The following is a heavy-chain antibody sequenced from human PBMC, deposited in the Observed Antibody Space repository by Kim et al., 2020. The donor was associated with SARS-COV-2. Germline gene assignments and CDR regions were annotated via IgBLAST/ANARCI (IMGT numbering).Heavy chain of an antibody. CDR2: INHSGST. J-gene: IGHJ3*02. CDR3: ARGGSRLLWFGELSGAFDI. D-gene: IGHD3-10*01. CDR1: GGSFSGYY. V-gene: IGHV4-34*01. Sequence: SETLSLTCAVYGGSFSGYYWSWIRQPPGKGLEWIGEINHSGSTNYNPSLKSRVTMSVDTSKNQFSLKLSSVTAADTAVYYCARGGSRLLWFGELSGAFDIWGQGTMVTVSS.